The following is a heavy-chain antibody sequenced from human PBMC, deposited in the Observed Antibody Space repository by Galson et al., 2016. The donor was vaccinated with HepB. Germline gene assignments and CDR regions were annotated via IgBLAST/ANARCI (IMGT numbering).Heavy chain of an antibody. V-gene: IGHV4-4*07. CDR2: FFASGNT. J-gene: IGHJ4*02. D-gene: IGHD2-2*01. CDR1: GGSISGYY. Sequence: SETLSLTCTVSGGSISGYYWSWIRQPAGKGLEWIGRFFASGNTNYNPSLKSRVTMSVDTSKNQFSLKVRSVTAADTAVYYCARDGDVLVPADLYFDHWGQGTLVTVSS. CDR3: ARDGDVLVPADLYFDH.